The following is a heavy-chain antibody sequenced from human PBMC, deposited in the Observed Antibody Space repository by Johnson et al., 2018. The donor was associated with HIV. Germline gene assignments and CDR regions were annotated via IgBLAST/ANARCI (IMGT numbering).Heavy chain of an antibody. J-gene: IGHJ3*02. CDR1: GFTVSSNY. Sequence: VQLVESGGGLVQSGGSLRLSCAASGFTVSSNYMSWVRQAPGKELEWVSAISGGGGSTYYADSVKGRFTISRDNSKNTLYLQMNSLRAEDTAVYYCARGASAFDIWGQGTMVTVS. V-gene: IGHV3-23*04. CDR3: ARGASAFDI. CDR2: ISGGGGST.